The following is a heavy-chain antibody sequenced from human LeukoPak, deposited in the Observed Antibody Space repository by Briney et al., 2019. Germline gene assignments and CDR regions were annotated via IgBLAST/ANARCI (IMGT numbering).Heavy chain of an antibody. J-gene: IGHJ4*02. CDR3: ASQLYSSGWVDY. V-gene: IGHV5-10-1*01. Sequence: GESLKISCKGSGYSFTSYWISWVRQMPGKGLEWMGRIDPSDSCTNYSPSFQGHVTISADKSISTAYLQWSSLKASDTAMYYCASQLYSSGWVDYWGQGTLVTVSS. D-gene: IGHD6-19*01. CDR2: IDPSDSCT. CDR1: GYSFTSYW.